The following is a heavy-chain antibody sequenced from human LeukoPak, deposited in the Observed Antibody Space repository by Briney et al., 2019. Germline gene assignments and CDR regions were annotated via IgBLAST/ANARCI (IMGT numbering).Heavy chain of an antibody. CDR2: IYYSGST. Sequence: PSETLSLTRTVSGGSISSYYWSWIRQPPGKGLEWIGYIYYSGSTNYNPSLKSRVTISVDTSKNQFSLKLSSVTAAVTAVYYCARATYYYDSSGYYVRAFDMWGQGTMVTVSS. CDR3: ARATYYYDSSGYYVRAFDM. D-gene: IGHD3-22*01. CDR1: GGSISSYY. J-gene: IGHJ3*02. V-gene: IGHV4-59*01.